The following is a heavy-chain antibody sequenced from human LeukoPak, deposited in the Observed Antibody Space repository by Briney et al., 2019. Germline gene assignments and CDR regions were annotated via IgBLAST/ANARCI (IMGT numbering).Heavy chain of an antibody. CDR3: ARTVYSSSWIDP. CDR1: GYTFTGYY. J-gene: IGHJ5*02. Sequence: ASVKVSCKASGYTFTGYYMHWVRQAPGQGLEWMGWINPNSGGTNYAQKFQGRVTMTRDTSISTAYMELSRLRSDDTAVYYCARTVYSSSWIDPWGQGTLVTVSS. CDR2: INPNSGGT. D-gene: IGHD6-13*01. V-gene: IGHV1-2*02.